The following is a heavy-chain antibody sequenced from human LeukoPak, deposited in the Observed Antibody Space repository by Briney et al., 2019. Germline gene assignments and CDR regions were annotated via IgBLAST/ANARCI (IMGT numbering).Heavy chain of an antibody. CDR1: GYTFTNYY. Sequence: ASVKVSCKSSGYTFTNYYMHWVRHAPGQGLEWVGIINPSGGSTSYAQKCQHRVTMTKDTSPRKIYMDVSSVRSEETAVYYCARRIVGTTTNLFDPWGQGTLVSVPS. CDR2: INPSGGST. D-gene: IGHD1-26*01. V-gene: IGHV1-46*01. CDR3: ARRIVGTTTNLFDP. J-gene: IGHJ5*02.